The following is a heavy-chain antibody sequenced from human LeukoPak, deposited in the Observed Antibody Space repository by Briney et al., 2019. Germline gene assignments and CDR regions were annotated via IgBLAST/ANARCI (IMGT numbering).Heavy chain of an antibody. Sequence: GGSLRLSCAASGFTFSSHGIHWVRQAPGKGLEWVALIWYDGSNKYYADSVKGRFTISRDNAKSTLYLQMNSLRAEDTAVYYCARDRVSGKADYYYCMDVWGQGTTVTVSS. V-gene: IGHV3-33*01. CDR3: ARDRVSGKADYYYCMDV. CDR1: GFTFSSHG. J-gene: IGHJ6*02. CDR2: IWYDGSNK. D-gene: IGHD1-20*01.